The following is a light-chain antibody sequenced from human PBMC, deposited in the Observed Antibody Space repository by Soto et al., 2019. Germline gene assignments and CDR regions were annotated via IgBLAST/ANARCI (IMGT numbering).Light chain of an antibody. Sequence: DIILTQSPGTLSLSPGDRATLSCRASQSVSSSFFAWYQQRPGQAPRLLIHGVSSRATGIPDRFIGSGSGTDFTLTINRLEPEDFALYFCQRYGSAPFTFGPGTKLEIK. V-gene: IGKV3-20*01. CDR3: QRYGSAPFT. CDR1: QSVSSSF. CDR2: GVS. J-gene: IGKJ3*01.